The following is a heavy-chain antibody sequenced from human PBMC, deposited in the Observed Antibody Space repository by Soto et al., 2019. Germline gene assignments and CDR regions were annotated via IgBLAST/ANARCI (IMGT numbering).Heavy chain of an antibody. Sequence: SVKVSCKASGGTFSSYAISWVRQAPGQGLEWMGGIIPIFGTANYAQKFQGRVTITADESTSTAYMELSSLRSEDTAVYYCAIGPLNYYYYGMDVWGQGTTVTVSS. CDR1: GGTFSSYA. CDR2: IIPIFGTA. V-gene: IGHV1-69*13. CDR3: AIGPLNYYYYGMDV. J-gene: IGHJ6*02.